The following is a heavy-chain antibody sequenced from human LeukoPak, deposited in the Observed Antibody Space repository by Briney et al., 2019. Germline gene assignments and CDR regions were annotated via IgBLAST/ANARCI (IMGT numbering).Heavy chain of an antibody. CDR1: GNSISSGDNY. Sequence: SETLSLTCTVSGNSISSGDNYWSWIRQPAGKGLEWIGRIYTSGSTNYNPSLKSRVTISVDTSKNQFSLKLSSVTAADTAVYYCARLRVVPAANFDYWGQGTLVTVSS. J-gene: IGHJ4*02. D-gene: IGHD2-2*01. V-gene: IGHV4-61*02. CDR3: ARLRVVPAANFDY. CDR2: IYTSGST.